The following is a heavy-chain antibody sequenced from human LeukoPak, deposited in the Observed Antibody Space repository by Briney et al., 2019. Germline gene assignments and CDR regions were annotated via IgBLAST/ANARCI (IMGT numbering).Heavy chain of an antibody. V-gene: IGHV5-51*01. D-gene: IGHD5-24*01. Sequence: GESLKISCKGSGYSFTTYWFAWVRQMPGEGLEWMGIIYPGDSETRYSPSFQGQVTISADKSITTAYLQWGSLKASETAMYYCTRSPRDGYHDAFDIWGQGTMVTVFS. CDR2: IYPGDSET. CDR1: GYSFTTYW. J-gene: IGHJ3*02. CDR3: TRSPRDGYHDAFDI.